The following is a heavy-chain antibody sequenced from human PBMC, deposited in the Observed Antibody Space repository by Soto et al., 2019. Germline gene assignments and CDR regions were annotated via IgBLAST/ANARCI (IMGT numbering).Heavy chain of an antibody. J-gene: IGHJ5*02. CDR2: IYYTGSA. CDR1: SGSISSADYY. Sequence: SETLSLTCAVSSGSISSADYYWSWIRQPPGKGLEWIGYIYYTGSAYSNPSLKSRVTMSVDTSKNQFSLKVTSVTAADTAVYDCASGGSSNWFDPWGQGTLVTVSS. CDR3: ASGGSSNWFDP. D-gene: IGHD1-26*01. V-gene: IGHV4-30-4*01.